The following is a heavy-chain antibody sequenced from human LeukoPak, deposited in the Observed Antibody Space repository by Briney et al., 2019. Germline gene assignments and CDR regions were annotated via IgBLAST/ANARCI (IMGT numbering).Heavy chain of an antibody. J-gene: IGHJ4*02. V-gene: IGHV3-74*03. Sequence: GGSLRLSCAASGFTFSNYWIHWVRQAPGKGLVWVSRIDNAGSITTYADSVKGRFTISRDNAENTLYLQMNSLRADDTAVYYCARGSLRLPDYWGQGTLVTVSS. CDR1: GFTFSNYW. CDR3: ARGSLRLPDY. CDR2: IDNAGSIT. D-gene: IGHD6-19*01.